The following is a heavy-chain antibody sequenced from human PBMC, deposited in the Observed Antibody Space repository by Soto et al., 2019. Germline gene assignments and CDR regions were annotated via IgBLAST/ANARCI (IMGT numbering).Heavy chain of an antibody. CDR1: GGTFSSYA. Sequence: SVKVSCKASGGTFSSYAISWVRQAPGQGLEWMGGIIPIFGTANYAQKFQGRVTITADESTSTAYMELSSLRSEDTAVYYCASVHKRYCSSTSCTRRDFYYYGMDVWGQGTTVTVSS. CDR2: IIPIFGTA. CDR3: ASVHKRYCSSTSCTRRDFYYYGMDV. D-gene: IGHD2-2*01. J-gene: IGHJ6*02. V-gene: IGHV1-69*13.